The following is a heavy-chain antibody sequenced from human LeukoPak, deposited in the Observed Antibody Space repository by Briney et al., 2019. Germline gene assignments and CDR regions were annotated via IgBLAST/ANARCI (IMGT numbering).Heavy chain of an antibody. V-gene: IGHV1-2*02. D-gene: IGHD3-10*01. CDR3: ARAPPITRGPFDP. CDR2: INPNSGGT. Sequence: ASVKVSCKASGYTFTGYYMHWVRQAPGQGLEWMGWINPNSGGTNYAQKFQGRVTMTRDTSISTAYMELSRLRSDDTAVYYCARAPPITRGPFDPWGQGTLVTVSS. CDR1: GYTFTGYY. J-gene: IGHJ5*02.